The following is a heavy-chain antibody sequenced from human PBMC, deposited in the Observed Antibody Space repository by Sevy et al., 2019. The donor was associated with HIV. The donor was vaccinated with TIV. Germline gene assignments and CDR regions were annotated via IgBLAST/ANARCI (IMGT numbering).Heavy chain of an antibody. CDR1: GYTFTSYA. J-gene: IGHJ5*02. Sequence: ASVKVSCKASGYTFTSYAMHWVRQAPGQRLEWMGWINAGNGNTKYSQKFQGRVTITRDTSASTAYMGLSSLRSEDTAVYYCARSREMATITGWFDPWGQGTLVNVSS. V-gene: IGHV1-3*01. CDR2: INAGNGNT. CDR3: ARSREMATITGWFDP. D-gene: IGHD5-12*01.